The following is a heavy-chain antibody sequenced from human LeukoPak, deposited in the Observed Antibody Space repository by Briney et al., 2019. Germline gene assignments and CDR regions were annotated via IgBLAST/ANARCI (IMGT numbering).Heavy chain of an antibody. Sequence: ASETLSLTCAVYGGSFSGYYWSWIRQPPGKGPEWIGEINHSGSTNYNPSLKSRVTISVDTSKNQFSLKLSSVTAADTAVYYCARGYYGSGSYSDAFDIWGQGTMVTVSS. CDR3: ARGYYGSGSYSDAFDI. V-gene: IGHV4-34*01. CDR1: GGSFSGYY. J-gene: IGHJ3*02. CDR2: INHSGST. D-gene: IGHD3-10*01.